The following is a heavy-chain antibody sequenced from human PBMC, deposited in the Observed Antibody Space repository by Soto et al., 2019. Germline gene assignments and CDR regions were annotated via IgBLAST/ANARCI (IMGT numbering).Heavy chain of an antibody. CDR3: ARSAIDIAVAGRAYNWSDP. D-gene: IGHD6-19*01. Sequence: SETLSLTCTVSGGSISSGGYYWSWIRQPPGKGLEWIGYIYYSGSTNYNPSLKSRVTISVDTSKNQFSLKLSSVTAADTAVYYCARSAIDIAVAGRAYNWSDPWGQGTLVTVSS. CDR2: IYYSGST. CDR1: GGSISSGGYY. J-gene: IGHJ5*02. V-gene: IGHV4-61*08.